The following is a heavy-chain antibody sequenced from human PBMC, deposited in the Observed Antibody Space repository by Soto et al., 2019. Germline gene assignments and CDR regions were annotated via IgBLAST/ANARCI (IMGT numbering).Heavy chain of an antibody. Sequence: SETLSLTCAVYVGSFSGYYWSWIRQPPGKGLEWIGEINHSGSTNYNPSLKSRVTISLDMSKNQFSLKLSSVAAADTAVYYCARGPPWNTSGWYVLDYYSYGMDVWGQGTTVTVSS. CDR2: INHSGST. J-gene: IGHJ6*02. D-gene: IGHD6-19*01. V-gene: IGHV4-34*01. CDR3: ARGPPWNTSGWYVLDYYSYGMDV. CDR1: VGSFSGYY.